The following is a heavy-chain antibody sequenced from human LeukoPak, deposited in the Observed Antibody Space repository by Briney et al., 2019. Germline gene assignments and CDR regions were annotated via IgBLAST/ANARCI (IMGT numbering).Heavy chain of an antibody. J-gene: IGHJ4*02. D-gene: IGHD3-10*01. CDR1: GGSFSGYY. CDR3: ASRTYYYGSGSYYKPDY. V-gene: IGHV4-34*01. Sequence: SETLSLTCAVYGGSFSGYYWSWIRQPPGKGLEWIGDINRSGSTNYNPSLKSRVTISVDTSKNQFSLKLSSVTAADTAVYYCASRTYYYGSGSYYKPDYWGQGTLVTVSS. CDR2: INRSGST.